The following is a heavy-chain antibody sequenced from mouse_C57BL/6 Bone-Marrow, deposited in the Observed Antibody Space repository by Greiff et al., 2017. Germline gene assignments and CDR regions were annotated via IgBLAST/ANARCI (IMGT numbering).Heavy chain of an antibody. J-gene: IGHJ3*01. V-gene: IGHV1-52*01. D-gene: IGHD3-2*02. Sequence: QVQLKQPGAELVRPGSSVKLSCKASGYTFTSYWMHWVKQRPIQGLEWIGNIDPYDSETNYNQKLKDKATLTVDKSYSTAYMQLSSLTSVDSAVYYGARSQTAQATAWFAYWGQGTLVTVSA. CDR1: GYTFTSYW. CDR2: IDPYDSET. CDR3: ARSQTAQATAWFAY.